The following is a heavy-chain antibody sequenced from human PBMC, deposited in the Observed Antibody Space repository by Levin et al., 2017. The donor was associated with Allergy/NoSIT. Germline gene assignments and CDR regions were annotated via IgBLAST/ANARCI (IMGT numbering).Heavy chain of an antibody. J-gene: IGHJ5*02. CDR2: ISSSGSTT. D-gene: IGHD3-16*02. CDR1: GFTFTDHY. Sequence: GGSLRLSCAVSGFTFTDHYMSWIRQAPGKGLEWLSYISSSGSTTYYADSVKGRFTISRDNAKNSLYLQMTSLRAEDTAVYYCARGAGPLFDPWGQGTLVTVSS. CDR3: ARGAGPLFDP. V-gene: IGHV3-11*01.